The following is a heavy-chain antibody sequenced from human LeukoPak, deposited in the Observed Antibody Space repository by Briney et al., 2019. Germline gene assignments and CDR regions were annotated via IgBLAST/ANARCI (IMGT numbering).Heavy chain of an antibody. CDR1: GFTFTDYY. J-gene: IGHJ4*02. Sequence: GGSLRLSCSTSGFTFTDYYMSWVSQAPGKGLEWVSYISNTGRNTYDAESVKGRFTISRDNARKSLYLQMDSLRVEDTGMYYCVKDFDGSGPGHWGQGTLVTVSS. CDR3: VKDFDGSGPGH. V-gene: IGHV3-11*01. D-gene: IGHD4-23*01. CDR2: ISNTGRNT.